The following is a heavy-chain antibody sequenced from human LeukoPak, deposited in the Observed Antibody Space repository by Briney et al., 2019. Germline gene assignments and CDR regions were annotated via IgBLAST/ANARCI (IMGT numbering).Heavy chain of an antibody. D-gene: IGHD1-1*01. V-gene: IGHV4-38-2*02. CDR2: MYHTGST. Sequence: PSETLSLTCTVSGYSMSSGYYWGWIRQPPERGLEWIGSMYHTGSTYYNPSLKSRVTISVDTSKNQFSLKLSSVTAADTAVYYCARPVPSRLGWFDPWGQGTLVTVSS. CDR3: ARPVPSRLGWFDP. CDR1: GYSMSSGYY. J-gene: IGHJ5*02.